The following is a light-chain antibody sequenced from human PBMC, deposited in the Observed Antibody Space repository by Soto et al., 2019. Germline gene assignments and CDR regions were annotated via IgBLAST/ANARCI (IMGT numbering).Light chain of an antibody. CDR1: RSVSNY. CDR3: QQSHSIPLT. Sequence: DIQMTQSPSSLSASLGDRVTVTCLASRSVSNYLNWYQQKPGKAPKLLIYAASSLQSGVPSRFSGSGSGTDFTLTIRSLQPEDFATYYCQQSHSIPLTFGQGTKVDIK. J-gene: IGKJ1*01. CDR2: AAS. V-gene: IGKV1-39*01.